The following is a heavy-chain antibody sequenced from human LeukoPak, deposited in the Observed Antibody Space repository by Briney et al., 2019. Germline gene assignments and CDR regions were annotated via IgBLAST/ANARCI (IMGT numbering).Heavy chain of an antibody. CDR1: GYSFTSNW. Sequence: GESLKISCETSGYSFTSNWIAWVRQKPGKGLEWMGIIYPGDSETRYSPSFQGQVTISADKSISTAYLQWSSLKASDTAMYYCARRDYGDYVIDYWGQGTLVTVSS. CDR2: IYPGDSET. CDR3: ARRDYGDYVIDY. V-gene: IGHV5-51*01. J-gene: IGHJ4*02. D-gene: IGHD4-17*01.